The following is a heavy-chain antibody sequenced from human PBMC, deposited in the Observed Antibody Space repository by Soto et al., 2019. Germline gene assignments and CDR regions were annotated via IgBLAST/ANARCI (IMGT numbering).Heavy chain of an antibody. V-gene: IGHV4-30-4*01. J-gene: IGHJ6*02. CDR1: GGSISSCDYF. D-gene: IGHD3-10*01. Sequence: SETLASTCTVSGGSISSCDYFWSWIRQSPVKVLEWIGYISSIGSTYYNPSLQSRASVSRDTSKNQFSLKLSSVTAADTAVFYCASASGSGWYYSYYGMEVWGQGTTVNVS. CDR2: ISSIGST. CDR3: ASASGSGWYYSYYGMEV.